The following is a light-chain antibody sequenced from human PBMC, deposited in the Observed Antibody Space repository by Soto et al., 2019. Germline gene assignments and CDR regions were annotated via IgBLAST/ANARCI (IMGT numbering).Light chain of an antibody. CDR3: QQRSDWLT. CDR1: QSVSSY. CDR2: DAS. J-gene: IGKJ4*01. V-gene: IGKV3-11*01. Sequence: EIVLTQFPATLSLSPGERATLSCRASQSVSSYLAWYQRKPGQAPRLLIYDASSRATGIPARFSGSGSGTDFTLTISSLEPEDFAVYYCQQRSDWLTFGGGTKVEI.